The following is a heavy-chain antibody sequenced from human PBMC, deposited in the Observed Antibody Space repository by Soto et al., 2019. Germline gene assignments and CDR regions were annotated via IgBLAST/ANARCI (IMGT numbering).Heavy chain of an antibody. D-gene: IGHD2-2*02. V-gene: IGHV4-39*01. CDR2: IYYSGST. Sequence: PSETLSLTCTVSGGSISSSSYYWGWIRQPPGKGLEWIGSIYYSGSTYYNPSLKSRVTISVDTSKNQFSLKLSSVTAADTAVYFCASHVPGLAAIVGCFAPGGQEPRVPVS. J-gene: IGHJ5*02. CDR1: GGSISSSSYY. CDR3: ASHVPGLAAIVGCFAP.